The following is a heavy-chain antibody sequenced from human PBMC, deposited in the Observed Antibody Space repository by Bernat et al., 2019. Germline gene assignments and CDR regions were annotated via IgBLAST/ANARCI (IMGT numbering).Heavy chain of an antibody. Sequence: QVQLQESGPGLVKPSETLSLTCTVSGGSISSYYWSWIRQPPGKGLEWIGYIYYSGGSGSTSYNPALKSRVTISIDTSNNQFSLKLSSVTAADTAVYYCARMFYDSGSYPLDYWGQGTLVTVSS. D-gene: IGHD3-10*01. CDR3: ARMFYDSGSYPLDY. CDR1: GGSISSYY. V-gene: IGHV4-59*01. J-gene: IGHJ4*02. CDR2: IYYSGGSGST.